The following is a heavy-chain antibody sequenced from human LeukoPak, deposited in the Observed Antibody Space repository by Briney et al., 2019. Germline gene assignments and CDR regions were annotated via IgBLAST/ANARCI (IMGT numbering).Heavy chain of an antibody. Sequence: GGSLRLSCAASGFTFSSYYFNWVRQVPGKGLEWVSSISSGSTYIYYADSVKGRFTISRDNAKNSLSLQMNSLRAADTAVYYCARDISSWEKGVVDYWGQGTLVTVAS. V-gene: IGHV3-21*03. CDR1: GFTFSSYY. CDR2: ISSGSTYI. D-gene: IGHD6-13*01. CDR3: ARDISSWEKGVVDY. J-gene: IGHJ4*02.